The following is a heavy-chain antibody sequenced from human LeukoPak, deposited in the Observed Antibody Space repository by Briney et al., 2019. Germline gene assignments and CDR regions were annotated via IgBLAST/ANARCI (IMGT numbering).Heavy chain of an antibody. V-gene: IGHV3-7*01. CDR2: IKQDGSEK. CDR1: GFTFSSYL. CDR3: ARDSGYYDSSGYYPGNFDY. J-gene: IGHJ4*02. Sequence: GGSLRLSCAASGFTFSSYLMSWVRQAPGKGLEWVANIKQDGSEKYYVDSVKGRFTISRDNAKNSLYLQMNSLRAEDTAVYYCARDSGYYDSSGYYPGNFDYWGQGTLVTVSS. D-gene: IGHD3-22*01.